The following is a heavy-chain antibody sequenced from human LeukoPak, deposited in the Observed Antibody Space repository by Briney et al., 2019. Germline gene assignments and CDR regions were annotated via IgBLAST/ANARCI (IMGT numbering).Heavy chain of an antibody. V-gene: IGHV4-59*08. CDR1: GGSISGYY. J-gene: IGHJ4*02. Sequence: SETLSLTCTVSGGSISGYYWSWLRQPPGKGLEWIGYIHYSGSTNYNPSLKSRVTISLDTSKKQFFLRLSSVTAADTAVYYCAMYDSFFDYCGQGTLVTVSS. CDR2: IHYSGST. D-gene: IGHD1-1*01. CDR3: AMYDSFFDY.